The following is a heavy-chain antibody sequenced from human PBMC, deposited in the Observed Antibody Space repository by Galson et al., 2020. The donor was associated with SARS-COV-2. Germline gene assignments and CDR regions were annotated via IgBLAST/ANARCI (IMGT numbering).Heavy chain of an antibody. J-gene: IGHJ4*02. CDR3: ARDFGSGWLFCVDY. CDR1: GFTFSSYW. V-gene: IGHV3-7*01. D-gene: IGHD6-19*01. CDR2: IKQDGSEK. Sequence: GGSLRLSCAASGFTFSSYWMSWVRQAPGKGLEWVANIKQDGSEKYYVDSVKGRFTISRDNAKNSLYLQMNSLRAEDTAVYYCARDFGSGWLFCVDYWGQGTLVTVSS.